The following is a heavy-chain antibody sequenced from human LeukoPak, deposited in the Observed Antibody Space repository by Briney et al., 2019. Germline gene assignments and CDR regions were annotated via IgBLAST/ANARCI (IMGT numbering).Heavy chain of an antibody. J-gene: IGHJ4*02. CDR2: IIPIFGIA. Sequence: SVKVSCKASGGTFSSYAISWVRQAPGQGLEWMGRIIPIFGIANYAQKFQGRVTITADKSTSTAYMELRSLRSDDTAVYYCARDRGSGWYGGPDYWGQGTLVTVSS. D-gene: IGHD6-19*01. V-gene: IGHV1-69*04. CDR3: ARDRGSGWYGGPDY. CDR1: GGTFSSYA.